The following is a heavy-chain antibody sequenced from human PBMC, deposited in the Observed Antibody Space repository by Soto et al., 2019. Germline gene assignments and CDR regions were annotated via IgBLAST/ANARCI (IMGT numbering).Heavy chain of an antibody. D-gene: IGHD1-7*01. CDR3: GRGASPSAPARGTTYYYVMDV. J-gene: IGHJ6*02. CDR2: MNPINGAT. Sequence: ASVKVSCKASGYDFTAYDINWVRQASGQGLEWMGWMNPINGATGTARRFQGRVSLSRNTATGTAYLELTSLRSDDKAVYYCGRGASPSAPARGTTYYYVMDVWGQGTTVT. V-gene: IGHV1-8*02. CDR1: GYDFTAYD.